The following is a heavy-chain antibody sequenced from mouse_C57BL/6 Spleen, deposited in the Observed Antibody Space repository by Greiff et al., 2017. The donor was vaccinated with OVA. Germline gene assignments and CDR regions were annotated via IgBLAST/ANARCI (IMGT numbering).Heavy chain of an antibody. Sequence: QVQLQQSGPELVKPGASVKISCKASGYAFSSSWMNWVKQRPGKGLEWIGRLYPGDGDTNYNGKFKGKATLTADKSSSTAYMQLSSLTSEDSAVYLCEISSDYSYYFDDWGKGTTLTVSS. D-gene: IGHD2-4*01. V-gene: IGHV1-82*01. J-gene: IGHJ2*01. CDR1: GYAFSSSW. CDR2: LYPGDGDT. CDR3: EISSDYSYYFDD.